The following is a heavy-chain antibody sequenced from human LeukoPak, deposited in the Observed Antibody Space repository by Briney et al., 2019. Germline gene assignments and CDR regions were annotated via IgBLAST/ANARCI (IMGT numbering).Heavy chain of an antibody. CDR3: ARDLDYGDYVGYYYYGMDV. J-gene: IGHJ6*02. CDR1: GFTFSSYS. Sequence: GGSLRLSCAASGFTFSSYSMNWVRQAPEKGLEWVSSISSSSYIYYADSVKGRFTISRDDAKNSLYLQMNSLRAEDTAVYYCARDLDYGDYVGYYYYGMDVWGQGTTVTVSS. CDR2: ISSSSYI. V-gene: IGHV3-21*01. D-gene: IGHD4-17*01.